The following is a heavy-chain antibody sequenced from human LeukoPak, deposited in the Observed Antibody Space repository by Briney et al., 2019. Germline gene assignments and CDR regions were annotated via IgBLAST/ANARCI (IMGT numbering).Heavy chain of an antibody. V-gene: IGHV3-21*04. J-gene: IGHJ4*02. CDR2: ISSSSSHM. CDR1: GFSFNSYS. Sequence: GSLRLSCAASGFSFNSYSMYWVRQAPGKGLEWVSSISSSSSHMFYADSVEGRFSISRDNANNSLYLQMNSLRADDTAVYYCARDAKEYRGAAAAMVSMGYWGQGTLVTVSS. D-gene: IGHD2-2*01. CDR3: ARDAKEYRGAAAAMVSMGY.